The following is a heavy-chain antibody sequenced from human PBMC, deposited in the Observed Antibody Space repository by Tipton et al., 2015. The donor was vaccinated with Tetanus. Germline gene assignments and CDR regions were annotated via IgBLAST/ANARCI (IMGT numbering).Heavy chain of an antibody. Sequence: TLSLTCAVSGDSFSSGDYYWSWIRKPPGKDLEWIGYIYQTGTTYYNPSLKSRATISVDRSKNQFSLKLSSVTAADTAVYFCARGGTMVHGVILQDHFYYWGQGTLVTVSS. CDR2: IYQTGTT. CDR3: ARGGTMVHGVILQDHFYY. V-gene: IGHV4-30-2*01. D-gene: IGHD3-10*01. CDR1: GDSFSSGDYY. J-gene: IGHJ4*02.